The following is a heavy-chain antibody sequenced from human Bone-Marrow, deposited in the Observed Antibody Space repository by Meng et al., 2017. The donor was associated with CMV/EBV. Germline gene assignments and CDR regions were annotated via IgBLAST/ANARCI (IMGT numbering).Heavy chain of an antibody. CDR2: IYYSGST. CDR3: ARARYCSSTSCYIRYYYYGMDV. J-gene: IGHJ6*02. Sequence: GSLRLSCTVSGGSISSYYWGWIRQPPGKGLEWIGSIYYSGSTNYNPSLKSRVTISVDTSKNQFSLKLSSVTAADTAVYYCARARYCSSTSCYIRYYYYGMDVWGQGTTVTVSS. D-gene: IGHD2-2*02. CDR1: GGSISSYY. V-gene: IGHV4-39*07.